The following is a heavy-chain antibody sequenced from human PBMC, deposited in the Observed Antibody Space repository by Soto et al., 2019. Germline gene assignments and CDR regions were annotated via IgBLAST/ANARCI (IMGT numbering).Heavy chain of an antibody. CDR2: ISYDGSNK. V-gene: IGHV3-30-3*01. J-gene: IGHJ4*02. CDR1: GFTFSSYA. Sequence: QVQLVKSGGGVVQPGRSLRLSCAASGFTFSSYAMHWVRQAPGKGLEWVAVISYDGSNKYYADSVKGRFTISRDNSKNTLYLQMNSLRAEDTAVYYCARDFDYWGQGTLVTVPS. CDR3: ARDFDY.